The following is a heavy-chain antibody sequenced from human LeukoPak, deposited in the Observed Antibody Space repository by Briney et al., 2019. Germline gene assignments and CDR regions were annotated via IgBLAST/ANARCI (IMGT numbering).Heavy chain of an antibody. D-gene: IGHD6-19*01. CDR1: GFTFSSYE. Sequence: GGSLRLSCAASGFTFSSYEMNWVRQAPGKGLEWVSVIYSGGSTYYADSVKGRFTISRDNSKNTLYLQMNSLRAEDTAVYYCARERSSGWYGAWGQGTLVTVSS. CDR2: IYSGGST. CDR3: ARERSSGWYGA. V-gene: IGHV3-53*01. J-gene: IGHJ5*02.